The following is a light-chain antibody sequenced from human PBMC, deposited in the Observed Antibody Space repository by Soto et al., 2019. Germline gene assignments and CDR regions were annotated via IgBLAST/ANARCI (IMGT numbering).Light chain of an antibody. CDR2: END. CDR1: SSNIANNY. CDR3: GTWDDSLSAGV. Sequence: QSVLTQPPSVSAAPGQKVTISCFGSSSNIANNYVSWFQQLPGTAPKLLIYENDKRPSGIPYRFSGSKSGTSAALGITGLQTGDEADYYCGTWDDSLSAGVFGGGTKLTVL. J-gene: IGLJ3*02. V-gene: IGLV1-51*02.